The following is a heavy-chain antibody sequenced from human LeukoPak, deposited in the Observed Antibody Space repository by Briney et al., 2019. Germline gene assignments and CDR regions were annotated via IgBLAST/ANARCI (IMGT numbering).Heavy chain of an antibody. Sequence: SETLSLTCAVYGGSFSGYYWSWIRQPPVKGLEWIGEINHSGSTNYNPSLKSRVTISVDTSKNQFSLKLSSVTAADTAVYYCASRYFDWFDPWGQGTLVTVSS. V-gene: IGHV4-34*01. J-gene: IGHJ5*02. CDR1: GGSFSGYY. CDR2: INHSGST. CDR3: ASRYFDWFDP. D-gene: IGHD3-9*01.